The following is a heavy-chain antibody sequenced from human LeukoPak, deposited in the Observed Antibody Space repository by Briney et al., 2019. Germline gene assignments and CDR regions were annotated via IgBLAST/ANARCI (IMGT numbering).Heavy chain of an antibody. CDR1: GFTVSSKY. CDR2: IYSGGST. D-gene: IGHD3-22*01. CDR3: VRDCSASSSGYYFLGY. V-gene: IGHV3-66*01. J-gene: IGHJ4*02. Sequence: GGSLRLSCAASGFTVSSKYMSWVRQAPGKGLEWVSVIYSGGSTYYADSVKGRFTISRDNSKDTVYLQMNSLRAEDTAVYYCVRDCSASSSGYYFLGYGGQGPLVTVSS.